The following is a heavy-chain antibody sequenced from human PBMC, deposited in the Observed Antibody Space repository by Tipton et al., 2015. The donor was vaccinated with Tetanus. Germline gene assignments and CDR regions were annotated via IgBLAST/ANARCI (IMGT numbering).Heavy chain of an antibody. CDR2: IYFKGDT. Sequence: TLSLTCTVSGGSISDKKYYWGWIRQPPGKGLEWIASIYFKGDTYYSPSLKSRLTIAVDTSQTLFSLTLTSVTAADTAIYYCARHLYGYWFDPWGQGAQVTVSS. J-gene: IGHJ5*02. D-gene: IGHD3-10*01. CDR3: ARHLYGYWFDP. CDR1: GGSISDKKYY. V-gene: IGHV4-39*02.